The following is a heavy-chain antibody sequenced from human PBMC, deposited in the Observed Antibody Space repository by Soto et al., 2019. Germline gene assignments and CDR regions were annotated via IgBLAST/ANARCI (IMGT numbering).Heavy chain of an antibody. V-gene: IGHV3-74*01. D-gene: IGHD5-18*01. J-gene: IGHJ2*01. CDR1: GFTFSSYW. CDR3: VRGGYGAWYFDL. Sequence: EVQLVESGGGLVQPGGSLRLSCAASGFTFSSYWMHWIRQGPGKGLVWVSRIKGDGSSTSYADSVKGRFTISRDNAKNTVCLQMNSLRAEDTAVHYCVRGGYGAWYFDLWGRGTLVTVSS. CDR2: IKGDGSST.